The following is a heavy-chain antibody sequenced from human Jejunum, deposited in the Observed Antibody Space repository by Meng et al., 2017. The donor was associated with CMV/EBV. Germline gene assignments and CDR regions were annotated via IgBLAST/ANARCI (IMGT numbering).Heavy chain of an antibody. V-gene: IGHV4-59*01. J-gene: IGHJ4*02. CDR1: GGSLNNYY. D-gene: IGHD6-19*01. Sequence: VSGGSLNNYYWSWIRQPPGKGLEWIGHIYSSGLTSYNFPLKSRVTISVDTSKNQFSLNLTSMTAADTAVYYCARHFSGWSYYFDHWGQGMLVTVSS. CDR3: ARHFSGWSYYFDH. CDR2: IYSSGLT.